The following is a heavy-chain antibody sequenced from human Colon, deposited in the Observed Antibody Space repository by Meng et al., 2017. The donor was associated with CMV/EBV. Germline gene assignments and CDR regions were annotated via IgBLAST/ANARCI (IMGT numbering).Heavy chain of an antibody. CDR3: TRDIVL. V-gene: IGHV1-46*01. CDR2: IKPSGGST. D-gene: IGHD2-15*01. Sequence: HVQMVQSEAEVKKPGASVKVSCKVSGFTFSTQYIHWVRQAPGQGLEWLGIIKPSGGSTGYAQKFQGRVTMTRDTSTSTVYMELSSLRSEDTAMYYCTRDIVLWGQGTLVTVSS. CDR1: GFTFSTQY. J-gene: IGHJ4*02.